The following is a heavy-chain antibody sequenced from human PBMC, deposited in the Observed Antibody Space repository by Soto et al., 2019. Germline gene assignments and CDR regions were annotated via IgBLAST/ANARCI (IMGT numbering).Heavy chain of an antibody. J-gene: IGHJ4*02. Sequence: GASVKVSCKASGGTFSSYAISWVRQAPGQGLEWMGGIIPIFGTANYAQKFQGRVTITADESTSTAYMELSSLRSEDTAVYYCARGGRPWDIFGYFDYWGQGTLVTVSS. CDR1: GGTFSSYA. CDR3: ARGGRPWDIFGYFDY. CDR2: IIPIFGTA. V-gene: IGHV1-69*13. D-gene: IGHD3-10*02.